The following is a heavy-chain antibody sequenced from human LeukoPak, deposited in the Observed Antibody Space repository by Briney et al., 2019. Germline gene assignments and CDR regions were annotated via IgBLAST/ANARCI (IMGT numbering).Heavy chain of an antibody. CDR2: ISGSGGST. Sequence: GGSLRLSCAASGFTFSSYAMSWVRQAPGKGLEWVSAISGSGGSTYYADSVKGRFTISRDNSKNTLYLQMNSLRAEDTAVYYCVRVIGSDWHRGLDYWGQGTLVTVSS. CDR3: VRVIGSDWHRGLDY. J-gene: IGHJ4*02. D-gene: IGHD6-19*01. CDR1: GFTFSSYA. V-gene: IGHV3-23*01.